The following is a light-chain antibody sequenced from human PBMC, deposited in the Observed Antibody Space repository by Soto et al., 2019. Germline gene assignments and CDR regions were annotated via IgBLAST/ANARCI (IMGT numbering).Light chain of an antibody. V-gene: IGLV2-14*02. J-gene: IGLJ1*01. CDR3: SSYTSSSTLLYV. Sequence: QSALTQPASVSGSPGQSVTISCTGSSSDVGTYDLVSWYQQHPGKAPKILIYEGTKRPSGVSNRFSGSKSGNTASLTISGLQAEDEADYYCSSYTSSSTLLYVFGTGTKLTVL. CDR1: SSDVGTYDL. CDR2: EGT.